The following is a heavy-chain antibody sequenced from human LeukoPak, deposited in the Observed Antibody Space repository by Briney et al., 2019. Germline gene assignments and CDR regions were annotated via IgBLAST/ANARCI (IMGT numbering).Heavy chain of an antibody. CDR3: ARDPYSSSWSGGGVDY. D-gene: IGHD6-13*01. Sequence: SETLSLTCAVYGGSFSGYYWSWIRQPPGKGLEWIGEINHSGSTNYNPSLKSRVTISVDTSKNQFSLKLSSVTAADTAVYYCARDPYSSSWSGGGVDYWGQGTLVTVSS. J-gene: IGHJ4*02. CDR2: INHSGST. V-gene: IGHV4-34*01. CDR1: GGSFSGYY.